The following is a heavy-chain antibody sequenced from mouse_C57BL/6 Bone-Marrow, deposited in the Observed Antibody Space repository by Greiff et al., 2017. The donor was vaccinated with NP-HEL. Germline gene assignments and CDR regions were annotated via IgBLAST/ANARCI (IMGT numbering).Heavy chain of an antibody. Sequence: QVTLKVSGPGILQPSQTLSLTCSFSGFSLSTFGMGVVWIRPPPGQGLEWLAHIWWDDAKYYNPALKSRPTIFKATSNNQFFLKIAHVATADTATYYCAANHLCTTVNFDVWGTGTTVTVSS. D-gene: IGHD1-1*01. V-gene: IGHV8-8*01. CDR1: GFSLSTFGMG. CDR2: IWWDDAK. CDR3: AANHLCTTVNFDV. J-gene: IGHJ1*03.